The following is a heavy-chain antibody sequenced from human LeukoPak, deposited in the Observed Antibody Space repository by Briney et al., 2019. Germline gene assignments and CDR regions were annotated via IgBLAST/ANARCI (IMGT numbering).Heavy chain of an antibody. CDR1: GFTFSSYS. J-gene: IGHJ4*02. V-gene: IGHV3-30-3*01. CDR3: ARDSPYSSSWYAIDY. D-gene: IGHD6-13*01. Sequence: QPARSLRLSCAASGFTFSSYSMHWVRQAPGKGLEWVAVISYDGSNKYYADSVKGRFTISRDNSKNTLYLQMNSLRAEDTAVYYCARDSPYSSSWYAIDYWGQGTLVTVSS. CDR2: ISYDGSNK.